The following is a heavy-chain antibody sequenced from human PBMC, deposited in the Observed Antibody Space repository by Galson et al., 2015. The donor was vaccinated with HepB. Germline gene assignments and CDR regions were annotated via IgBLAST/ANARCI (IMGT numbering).Heavy chain of an antibody. J-gene: IGHJ6*03. D-gene: IGHD3-3*01. CDR1: GYTFTSYG. CDR2: ISAYNGNT. CDR3: ARDPDYDFWSGPYYYYYMDV. V-gene: IGHV1-18*01. Sequence: SVKVSCKASGYTFTSYGISWVRQAPGQGLEWMGWISAYNGNTNYAQKLQGRVTMTTDTSTSTAYMELRSLRSDDTAVYYCARDPDYDFWSGPYYYYYMDVWGKGTTVTVSS.